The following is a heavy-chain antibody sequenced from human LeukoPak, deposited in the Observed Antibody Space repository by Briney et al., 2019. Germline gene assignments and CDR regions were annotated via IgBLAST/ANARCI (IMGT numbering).Heavy chain of an antibody. CDR2: STNKANSYTT. D-gene: IGHD2-2*01. Sequence: GGSLRLSCAASGFTFSSYAMSWVRQAPGKGLEWVGRSTNKANSYTTEYAASVRGRFTISRDDSKNSLYLQMNSLKTEDTAVYYCASLGYCGSSSCYGYYYMDVWGKGTTVTVSS. CDR1: GFTFSSYA. J-gene: IGHJ6*03. CDR3: ASLGYCGSSSCYGYYYMDV. V-gene: IGHV3-72*01.